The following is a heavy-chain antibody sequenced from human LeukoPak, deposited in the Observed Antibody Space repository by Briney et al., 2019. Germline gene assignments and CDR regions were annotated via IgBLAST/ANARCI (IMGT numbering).Heavy chain of an antibody. D-gene: IGHD2-15*01. CDR2: ISGDGSVT. V-gene: IGHV3-74*03. CDR1: GFTFSSYW. CDR3: ARDNNVVGGARFVY. Sequence: PGGSLRLSCVASGFTFSSYWMHWVRLAPGKGQMWVSRISGDGSVTTCADSVKGRFTISRDNAKNTLYLQMNSLTADDTAVYYCARDNNVVGGARFVYWGQGTLVTVSS. J-gene: IGHJ4*02.